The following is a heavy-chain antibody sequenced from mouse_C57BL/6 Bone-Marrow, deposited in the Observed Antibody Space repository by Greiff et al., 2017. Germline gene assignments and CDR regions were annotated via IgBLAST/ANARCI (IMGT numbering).Heavy chain of an antibody. V-gene: IGHV1-78*01. Sequence: QVQLQQSDAELVKPGASVKISCKVSGYTFTDHTIHWMKQRPEQGLEWIGYIYPRDGSTTYNEKFKGKATLTADKSSSTAYMQLNSLTSEDSAVYFCAKDHYSNSAWFAYWGQGTLVTVSA. J-gene: IGHJ3*01. CDR1: GYTFTDHT. CDR2: IYPRDGST. CDR3: AKDHYSNSAWFAY. D-gene: IGHD2-5*01.